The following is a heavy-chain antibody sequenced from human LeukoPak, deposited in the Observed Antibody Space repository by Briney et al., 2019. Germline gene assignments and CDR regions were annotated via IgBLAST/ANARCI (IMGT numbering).Heavy chain of an antibody. D-gene: IGHD1-26*01. CDR2: IYHSGST. CDR1: GGSISSGGYS. J-gene: IGHJ4*02. Sequence: SETLSLTCAVSGGSISSGGYSWSWIRQPPGKGLEWIGYIYHSGSTYYNPSLKSRVTISLDTSKNQFSLKVTSVTAADTAVYYCARGVVGAYRPSFDYWGQGTLVTVSS. CDR3: ARGVVGAYRPSFDY. V-gene: IGHV4-30-2*01.